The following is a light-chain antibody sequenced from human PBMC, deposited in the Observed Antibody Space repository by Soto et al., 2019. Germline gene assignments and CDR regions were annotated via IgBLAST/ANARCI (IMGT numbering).Light chain of an antibody. Sequence: AIQLTQSPSSLSASVGDRVTITCRASQGISSALAWYQQKPGKAPKLLIYDASSLESGVPSRFSGSGSGTDFTLTISSLQSEDFATYYCQHFNNYPRTFRPGTK. CDR1: QGISSA. CDR2: DAS. J-gene: IGKJ4*02. CDR3: QHFNNYPRT. V-gene: IGKV1D-13*01.